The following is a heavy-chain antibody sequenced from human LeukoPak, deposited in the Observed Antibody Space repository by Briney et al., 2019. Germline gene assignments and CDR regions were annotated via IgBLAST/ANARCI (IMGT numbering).Heavy chain of an antibody. Sequence: GGSLRLSCAASGFTFSSYGMHWVRQAPGKGLEWVAGIWYDGSNKNYADSVKGRFTVSRDNSENTLYLQMNSLTVEDTAVYYCARARNDYDSNGFSALDYWGQGTLVTVSS. CDR1: GFTFSSYG. D-gene: IGHD3-22*01. CDR3: ARARNDYDSNGFSALDY. CDR2: IWYDGSNK. J-gene: IGHJ4*02. V-gene: IGHV3-33*01.